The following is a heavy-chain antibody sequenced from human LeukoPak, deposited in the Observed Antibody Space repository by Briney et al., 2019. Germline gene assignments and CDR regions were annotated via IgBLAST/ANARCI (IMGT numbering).Heavy chain of an antibody. Sequence: SETLSLTCAVYGGSFSGYYWSWIRQPPGKRLEWIGYIYYSGSTNYNPSLKSRVTISVDTSKNQFSLKLSSVTAADTAVYYCARDLVGYCSGGSCYSLDYYYYYMDVWGKGTTVTVSS. CDR3: ARDLVGYCSGGSCYSLDYYYYYMDV. J-gene: IGHJ6*03. V-gene: IGHV4-59*01. CDR2: IYYSGST. D-gene: IGHD2-15*01. CDR1: GGSFSGYY.